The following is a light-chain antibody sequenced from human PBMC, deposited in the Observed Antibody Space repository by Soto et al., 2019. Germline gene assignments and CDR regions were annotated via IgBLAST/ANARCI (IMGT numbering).Light chain of an antibody. CDR1: QSVSSR. J-gene: IGKJ4*01. CDR2: GAS. Sequence: EIVMIQSPGTLSLSPGESATLSCRASQSVSSRLAWYQQKPGQAPRLLIYGASNRATGIPDRFSGSGSGTDFTLTINRLEPEDFAMYYCQQYGSSPLTFGGGTKVDIK. CDR3: QQYGSSPLT. V-gene: IGKV3-20*01.